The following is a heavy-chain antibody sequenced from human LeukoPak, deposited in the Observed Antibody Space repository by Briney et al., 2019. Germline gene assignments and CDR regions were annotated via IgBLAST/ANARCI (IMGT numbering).Heavy chain of an antibody. Sequence: GGSLRLSCAPSGLTLSSFWMHWVRQAPGKGLVWVSRINSDGSTITYADSVKGRFTISRDNARNTLYLQMNSLRAEDTAVYYCARVAVSSSEVIFDYWGQGSPVAVSS. CDR3: ARVAVSSSEVIFDY. CDR1: GLTLSSFW. D-gene: IGHD2-21*01. V-gene: IGHV3-74*01. J-gene: IGHJ4*02. CDR2: INSDGSTI.